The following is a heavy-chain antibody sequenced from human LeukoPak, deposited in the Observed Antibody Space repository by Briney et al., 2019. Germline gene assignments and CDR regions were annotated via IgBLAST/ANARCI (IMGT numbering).Heavy chain of an antibody. CDR2: IYYSGST. D-gene: IGHD3/OR15-3a*01. CDR1: SASMSSGGYR. Sequence: PSETLSLTCTVSSASMSSGGYRWTWIRQHPGKGLEWIGYIYYSGSTYYNPSLMSRLTISIDTSKNQFSLNLSSVTAADTAVYYCAREMDAHPRTLDWGQGTLVTVSS. CDR3: AREMDAHPRTLD. J-gene: IGHJ4*02. V-gene: IGHV4-31*03.